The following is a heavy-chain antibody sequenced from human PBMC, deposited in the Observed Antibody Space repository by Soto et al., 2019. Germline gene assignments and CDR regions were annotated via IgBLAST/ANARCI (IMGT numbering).Heavy chain of an antibody. CDR3: ARHPLSSDGRSDAFDI. D-gene: IGHD6-25*01. J-gene: IGHJ3*02. V-gene: IGHV5-51*01. CDR2: IYPGDSDT. Sequence: PGEALKISCKGSGYSFTSYWIGWVRQMPGKGLEWMGIIYPGDSDTRYSPAFQGQVTISADKSISTAYLQWSSLKASDTAMYYCARHPLSSDGRSDAFDIWGKGTMVTLSS. CDR1: GYSFTSYW.